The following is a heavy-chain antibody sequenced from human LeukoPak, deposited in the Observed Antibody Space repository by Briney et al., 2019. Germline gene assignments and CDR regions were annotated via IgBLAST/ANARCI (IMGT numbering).Heavy chain of an antibody. J-gene: IGHJ4*02. Sequence: GGSLRLSCAASGFTFSSYAMTWVRQAPGKGLEWVSAISGGGDSTYYAASVKGRFTISRDNSKNTLYLQMNSLRGEDTAVYYCAKTWDSASWYYFDYWGQGTLVIVSS. CDR1: GFTFSSYA. CDR3: AKTWDSASWYYFDY. V-gene: IGHV3-23*01. D-gene: IGHD6-13*01. CDR2: ISGGGDST.